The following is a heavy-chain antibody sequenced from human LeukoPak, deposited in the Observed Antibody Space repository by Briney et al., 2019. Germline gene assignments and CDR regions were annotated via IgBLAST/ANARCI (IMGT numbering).Heavy chain of an antibody. CDR2: ISYDGSNK. Sequence: GGSLRLSCAASGFTFSSYAMHWGRQAPGKGLEWVAVISYDGSNKYYADSVKGRFTISRDNSKNTLYLQMNSLRAEDTAVYYCARYDARYGMDVWGQGTMVTVSS. J-gene: IGHJ6*02. CDR3: ARYDARYGMDV. V-gene: IGHV3-30-3*01. CDR1: GFTFSSYA. D-gene: IGHD1-1*01.